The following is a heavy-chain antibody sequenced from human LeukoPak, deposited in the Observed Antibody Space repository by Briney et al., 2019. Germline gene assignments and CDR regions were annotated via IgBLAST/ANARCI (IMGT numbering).Heavy chain of an antibody. CDR2: ISGSGGST. CDR3: AKDDYDSSGPFDY. D-gene: IGHD3-22*01. J-gene: IGHJ4*02. Sequence: AGESLRLSCAASGFTFSSYAMSWVRQAPGKGLEWVSAISGSGGSTYYADSVKGRFTISRDNSKNTLYLQMNSLRAEDTAVYYCAKDDYDSSGPFDYWGQGTLVTVSS. V-gene: IGHV3-23*01. CDR1: GFTFSSYA.